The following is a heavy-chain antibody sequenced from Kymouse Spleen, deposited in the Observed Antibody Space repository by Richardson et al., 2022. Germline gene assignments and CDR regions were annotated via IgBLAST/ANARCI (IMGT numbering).Heavy chain of an antibody. CDR3: AKDMGFGGFDY. CDR1: GFTFDDYA. CDR2: ISWNSGSI. D-gene: IGHD3-10*01. V-gene: IGHV3-9*01. J-gene: IGHJ4*02. Sequence: EVQLVESGGGLVQPGRSLRLSCAASGFTFDDYAMHWVRQAPGKGLEWVSGISWNSGSIGYADSVKGRFTISRDNAKNSLYLQMNSLRAEDTALYYCAKDMGFGGFDYWGQGTLVTVSS.